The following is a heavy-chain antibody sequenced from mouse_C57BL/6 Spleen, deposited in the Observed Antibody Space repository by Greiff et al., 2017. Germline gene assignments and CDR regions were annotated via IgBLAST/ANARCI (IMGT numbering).Heavy chain of an antibody. CDR3: ARVGDGSSPHWYFDV. D-gene: IGHD1-1*01. Sequence: QVQLQQPGAELVRPGSSVKLSCKASGYTFTSYWMHWVKQRPIQGLEWIGNIDPSDSETHYNQKFKDKATLTVDKSSSTAYMQLSSLTSEDSAVYYCARVGDGSSPHWYFDVWGTGTTVTVSS. CDR2: IDPSDSET. CDR1: GYTFTSYW. V-gene: IGHV1-52*01. J-gene: IGHJ1*03.